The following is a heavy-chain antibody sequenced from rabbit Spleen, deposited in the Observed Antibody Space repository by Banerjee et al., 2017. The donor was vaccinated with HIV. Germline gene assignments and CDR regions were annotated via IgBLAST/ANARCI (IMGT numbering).Heavy chain of an antibody. D-gene: IGHD2-1*01. CDR3: ARDPIGDRLYTFPL. CDR2: IAAGSGGT. Sequence: QSLEESGGDLVKPGASLTLTCTASGFSFSSTYNVCWVRQAPGKGPEWIACIAAGSGGTECANWAKGRFTISKTSSTTVTLQMTGLTAADTATYFCARDPIGDRLYTFPLWGQGTLVTVS. J-gene: IGHJ3*01. CDR1: GFSFSSTYN. V-gene: IGHV1S40*01.